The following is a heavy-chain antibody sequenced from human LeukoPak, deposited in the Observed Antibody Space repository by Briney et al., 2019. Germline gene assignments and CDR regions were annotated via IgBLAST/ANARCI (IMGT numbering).Heavy chain of an antibody. CDR1: GGSISSYY. J-gene: IGHJ6*03. Sequence: SETLSLTCTVCGGSISSYYWSWIRQPPGKGLECIGYIYYSGSTNYNPSLKSRVTISVDTSKNQFSLKLSSVTAADTAVYYCASTLYYDFWSGYQNYYYYYMDVWGKGTTVTVSS. CDR2: IYYSGST. CDR3: ASTLYYDFWSGYQNYYYYYMDV. D-gene: IGHD3-3*01. V-gene: IGHV4-59*01.